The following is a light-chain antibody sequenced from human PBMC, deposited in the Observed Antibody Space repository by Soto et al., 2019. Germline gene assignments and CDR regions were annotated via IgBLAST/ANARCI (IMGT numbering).Light chain of an antibody. Sequence: DIQMTQSPSTLSASVGDRVTITCRASQSISSWLAWYQQKPGKAPNLLIYKASSLESGVPSRFSGSGSGTEFTLTISSLQPDDFATYYCQQYNSYSRTFGQENNVEIK. CDR3: QQYNSYSRT. CDR1: QSISSW. CDR2: KAS. V-gene: IGKV1-5*03. J-gene: IGKJ1*01.